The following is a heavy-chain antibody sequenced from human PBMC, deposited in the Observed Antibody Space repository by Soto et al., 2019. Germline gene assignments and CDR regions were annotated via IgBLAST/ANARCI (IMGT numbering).Heavy chain of an antibody. J-gene: IGHJ4*02. CDR3: ARSGGLDRDFNY. CDR2: IIPMFDTP. D-gene: IGHD2-15*01. Sequence: QVQLVQSGAEVKKPGSSVKVSCKASGGTFSSDSFSWVRQAPGQGLEWMGGIIPMFDTPIYAQKFQDRVAMYAXXSTSAAYMPLSSLRSGDTAVYYCARSGGLDRDFNYWGQGSLVTVSS. V-gene: IGHV1-69*12. CDR1: GGTFSSDS.